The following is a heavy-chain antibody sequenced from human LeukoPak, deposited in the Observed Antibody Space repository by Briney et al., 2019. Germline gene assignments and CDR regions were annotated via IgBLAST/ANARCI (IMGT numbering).Heavy chain of an antibody. CDR2: INPNSGGT. D-gene: IGHD5-18*01. V-gene: IGHV1-2*06. CDR3: ARKAGYSYGPYYYYYMDV. Sequence: GASVKVSCKASGYTFTGYYMHWVRQAPGQGLEWMGRINPNSGGTNYAQKFQGRVTMTRNTSISTAYMELSSLRSEDTAVYYCARKAGYSYGPYYYYYMDVWGKGTTVTVSS. J-gene: IGHJ6*03. CDR1: GYTFTGYY.